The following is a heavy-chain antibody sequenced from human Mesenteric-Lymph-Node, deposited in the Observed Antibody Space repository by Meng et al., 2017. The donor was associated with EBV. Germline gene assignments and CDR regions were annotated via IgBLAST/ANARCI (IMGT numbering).Heavy chain of an antibody. Sequence: QQQLKESGPGLVKPSDTLSLTCTASGGSLSSNDHYWGWIRQPPGKGLDWIGYFYYTGSTYYNPSLKSRVTISVDTSKNQFSLKLSSVTAADTAVYFCARSISSGYSSWFDPWGQGTLVTVSS. CDR2: FYYTGST. D-gene: IGHD3-22*01. CDR3: ARSISSGYSSWFDP. V-gene: IGHV4-39*07. J-gene: IGHJ5*02. CDR1: GGSLSSNDHY.